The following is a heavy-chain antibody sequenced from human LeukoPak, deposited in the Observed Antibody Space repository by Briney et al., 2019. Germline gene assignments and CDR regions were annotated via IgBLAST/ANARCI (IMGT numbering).Heavy chain of an antibody. V-gene: IGHV1-69*13. CDR3: ARGTYYYDSSGYYYYFDY. CDR1: GGTFSSYA. CDR2: IIPIFGTA. Sequence: ASVKVSCKASGGTFSSYAISWVRQAPGQGLEWMGGIIPIFGTANYAQKFQGRVTITADESTSTAYMELSSLRSEDTAVYYCARGTYYYDSSGYYYYFDYWGQGTLVTVSS. D-gene: IGHD3-22*01. J-gene: IGHJ4*02.